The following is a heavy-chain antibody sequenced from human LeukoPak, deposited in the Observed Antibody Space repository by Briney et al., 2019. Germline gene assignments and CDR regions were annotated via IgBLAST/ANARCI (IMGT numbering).Heavy chain of an antibody. D-gene: IGHD2-21*01. CDR2: ISGSGGST. V-gene: IGHV3-23*01. CDR1: GFTFDDYA. J-gene: IGHJ4*02. CDR3: AKFLPTHIVVANYYFDY. Sequence: PGRSLRLSCAASGFTFDDYAMSWVRQAPEKGREWVSAISGSGGSTYYADSVKGRFTISRDNSKNTLYLQMNSLRAEDTAVYYCAKFLPTHIVVANYYFDYWGQGTLVTVSS.